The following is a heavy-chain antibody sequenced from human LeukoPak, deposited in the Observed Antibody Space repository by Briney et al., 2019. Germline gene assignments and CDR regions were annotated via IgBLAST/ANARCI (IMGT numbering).Heavy chain of an antibody. CDR3: ARVTAVAGTSVGVDA. CDR2: INSDASVT. D-gene: IGHD6-19*01. V-gene: IGHV3-74*01. Sequence: GGSLRLSCAASGFTFSNYWMHWVRQTPGKGLVWVSRINSDASVTTYADSVKGGFTISRDNAKNTVYMQMNSLRAEDTAVYYCARVTAVAGTSVGVDAWGQGSLVTVS. CDR1: GFTFSNYW. J-gene: IGHJ4*02.